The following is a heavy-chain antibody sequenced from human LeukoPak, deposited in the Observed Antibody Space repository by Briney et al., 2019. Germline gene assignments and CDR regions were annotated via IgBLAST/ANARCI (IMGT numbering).Heavy chain of an antibody. V-gene: IGHV1-8*01. D-gene: IGHD2-21*01. J-gene: IGHJ4*02. CDR2: MNPNSGNT. CDR1: GYTFSSYD. Sequence: GASVKVSSKASGYTFSSYDINWVRQATGQGLEWMGWMNPNSGNTGYAQRFQGRVTMTRSTSTSTAYMELSSLTSDDTAVYYCARSFVGGRKRHTYWGPATLVTVSS. CDR3: ARSFVGGRKRHTY.